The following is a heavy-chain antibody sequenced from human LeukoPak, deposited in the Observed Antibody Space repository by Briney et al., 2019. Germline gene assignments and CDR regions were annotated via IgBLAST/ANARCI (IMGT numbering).Heavy chain of an antibody. CDR2: IYTSGST. J-gene: IGHJ5*02. D-gene: IGHD1-26*01. CDR1: GVSISSYY. CDR3: ARHPYSGSYREGDGFDP. Sequence: SETLSLTCTVSGVSISSYYWSWLRQPPGKGLEWIGYIYTSGSTNYNPSLKSRVTISVDTSKNQFSLKLSSVTAADTAVYYCARHPYSGSYREGDGFDPWGQGTLVTVSS. V-gene: IGHV4-4*09.